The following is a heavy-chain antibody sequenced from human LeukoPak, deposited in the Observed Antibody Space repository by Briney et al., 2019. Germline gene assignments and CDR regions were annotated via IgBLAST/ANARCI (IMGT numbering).Heavy chain of an antibody. CDR1: GYTFTSYG. CDR3: ATSSRGYSYGLYLDY. J-gene: IGHJ4*02. V-gene: IGHV1-18*01. Sequence: ASVKVSCEASGYTFTSYGISWVRQAPGQGLEWMGWISAYNGNTNYAQKLQGRVTMTTDTSTSTAYMELRSLRSDDTAVYYCATSSRGYSYGLYLDYWGQGTLVTVSS. D-gene: IGHD5-18*01. CDR2: ISAYNGNT.